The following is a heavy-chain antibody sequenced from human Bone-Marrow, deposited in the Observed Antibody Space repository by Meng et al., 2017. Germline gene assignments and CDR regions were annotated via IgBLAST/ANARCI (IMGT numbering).Heavy chain of an antibody. J-gene: IGHJ4*02. D-gene: IGHD2-15*01. CDR3: ARDLRYCRGGSCYSYFDY. CDR2: IYYSGST. V-gene: IGHV4-31*01. Sequence: SCTVSGGSISSGGYYWSWIRQHPGTGLEWIGYIYYSGSTYYNPSLKSLVTISVDTSKNQFSLKLSSVTAADTAVYYWARDLRYCRGGSCYSYFDYWGQGTLVTVSS. CDR1: GGSISSGGYY.